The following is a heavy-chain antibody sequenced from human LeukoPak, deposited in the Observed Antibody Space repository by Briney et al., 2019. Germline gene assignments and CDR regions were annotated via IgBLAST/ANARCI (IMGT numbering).Heavy chain of an antibody. Sequence: SETLSLTCAVYGGSFSGYYWSWIRQPPGKGLEWIGEINHSGSTNYNPSLKSRVTISVDTSKNQFSLKLSSVTAEDTAVYYCAKGAGGSYGLYYFDYWGQGTLVIVSS. J-gene: IGHJ4*02. CDR2: INHSGST. CDR3: AKGAGGSYGLYYFDY. D-gene: IGHD4-17*01. V-gene: IGHV4-34*01. CDR1: GGSFSGYY.